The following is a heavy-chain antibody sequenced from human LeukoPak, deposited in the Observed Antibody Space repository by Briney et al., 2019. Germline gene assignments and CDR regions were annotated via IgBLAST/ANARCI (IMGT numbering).Heavy chain of an antibody. J-gene: IGHJ6*02. CDR2: IYYSGST. D-gene: IGHD3-22*01. V-gene: IGHV4-59*01. CDR1: GGSISNYY. Sequence: SETLSLTCTVSGGSISNYYWSWIRQPPGKGLEWIGYIYYSGSTNYNPSLKSRVTISVDTSKNQFSLKLSSVTAADTAVYYCARDRSPEHYYDSSHWDYYYGMDVWGQGTMVTVSS. CDR3: ARDRSPEHYYDSSHWDYYYGMDV.